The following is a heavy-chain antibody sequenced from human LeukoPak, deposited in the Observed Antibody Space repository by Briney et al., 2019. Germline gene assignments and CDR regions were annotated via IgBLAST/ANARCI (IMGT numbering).Heavy chain of an antibody. CDR2: IYSGGST. J-gene: IGHJ3*01. CDR1: GFTVSSNY. CDR3: ARRYCSTCPTGHAFDL. Sequence: GGSLRLSCAASGFTVSSNYMSWVRQAPGKGLEWVSVIYSGGSTYYADSVKGRFTISRDNSKNTLYLQLNSLRAEDTAVYYCARRYCSTCPTGHAFDLWGQGTMVTVSS. D-gene: IGHD2-2*01. V-gene: IGHV3-53*01.